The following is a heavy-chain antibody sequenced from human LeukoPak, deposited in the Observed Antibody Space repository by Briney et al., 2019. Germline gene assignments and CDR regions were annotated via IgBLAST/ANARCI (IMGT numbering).Heavy chain of an antibody. CDR3: GRDRGYSSSWYSDAFDI. CDR1: GYTFTGYY. D-gene: IGHD6-13*01. Sequence: ASVTVSCKASGYTFTGYYMHWVRQAPGQGIEWMGWINPNRGGTNYAQKFQGRVTMTRDTSISTAYMELSRLRSDGTAVYYCGRDRGYSSSWYSDAFDIWGQGTMVTVSS. CDR2: INPNRGGT. V-gene: IGHV1-2*02. J-gene: IGHJ3*02.